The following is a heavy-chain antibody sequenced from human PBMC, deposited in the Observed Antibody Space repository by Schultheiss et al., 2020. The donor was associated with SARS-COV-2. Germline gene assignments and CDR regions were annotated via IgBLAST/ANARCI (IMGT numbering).Heavy chain of an antibody. D-gene: IGHD6-19*01. CDR3: AKYGRKAVAGADDWFDP. J-gene: IGHJ5*02. CDR2: ISGSGGTT. V-gene: IGHV3-23*01. CDR1: GFTFSSYA. Sequence: GGSLRLSCVASGFTFSSYAMSWVRQPPGKGLEWVSAISGSGGTTYYADSVKGRFTISRDNSKNTLYLQMNSLRAEDTAVYYCAKYGRKAVAGADDWFDPWGQGTLVTVSS.